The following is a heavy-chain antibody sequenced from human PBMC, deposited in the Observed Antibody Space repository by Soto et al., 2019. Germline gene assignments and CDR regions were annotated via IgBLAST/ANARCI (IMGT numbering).Heavy chain of an antibody. CDR2: ISWNSGSI. J-gene: IGHJ4*02. V-gene: IGHV3-9*01. CDR1: GFTFDDYA. Sequence: EVQLVESGGGLVQPGRSLRLSCAASGFTFDDYAMHWVRQAPGKGLEWVSGISWNSGSIGYADSVKGRFTISRDNAKNSLYLQMNSLRAEDTALYYCASEVGYWGQGTLVTVSS. CDR3: ASEVGY. D-gene: IGHD1-26*01.